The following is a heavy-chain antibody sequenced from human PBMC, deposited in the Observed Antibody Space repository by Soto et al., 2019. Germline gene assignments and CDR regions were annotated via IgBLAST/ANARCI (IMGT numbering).Heavy chain of an antibody. Sequence: GGSLRLSCAASGFTFSSYGMHWVRQAPGKGLEWVAVIWYDGSNKYYADSVKGRFTISRDNSKNTLYLQMNSLRAEDTAVYYCARDYYYDSSGNLPLHYGMDVWGQALTVTVSS. J-gene: IGHJ6*02. D-gene: IGHD3-22*01. CDR3: ARDYYYDSSGNLPLHYGMDV. CDR2: IWYDGSNK. CDR1: GFTFSSYG. V-gene: IGHV3-33*01.